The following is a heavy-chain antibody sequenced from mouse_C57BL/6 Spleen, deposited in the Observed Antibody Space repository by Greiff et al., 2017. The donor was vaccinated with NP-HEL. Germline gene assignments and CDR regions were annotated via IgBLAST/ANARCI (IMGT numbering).Heavy chain of an antibody. CDR1: GYTFTSYG. D-gene: IGHD2-3*01. J-gene: IGHJ3*01. CDR3: AREGMVTAWFAY. CDR2: IYPRSGNT. V-gene: IGHV1-81*01. Sequence: VKLQESGAELARPGASVKLSCKASGYTFTSYGISWVKQRTGQGLEWIGEIYPRSGNTYYNEKFKGKATLTADKSSSTAYMELRSLTSEDSAVYFCAREGMVTAWFAYWGQGTLVTVSA.